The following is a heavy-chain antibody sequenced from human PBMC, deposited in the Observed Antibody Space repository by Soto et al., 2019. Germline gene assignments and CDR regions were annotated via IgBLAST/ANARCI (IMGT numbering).Heavy chain of an antibody. CDR3: ARSQVSSTSLEIYYYYYYGMDV. V-gene: IGHV1-69*01. Sequence: QVQLVQSRAEVKKPGSSVKVSCKACGGTFSSYAISWVRQAPGQGLEWMGGIIPISGTANYAQKFQGRVTITADESTSTAFMELSSLRSEDTAVYYCARSQVSSTSLEIYYYYYYGMDVWGQGTTVTVSS. CDR1: GGTFSSYA. J-gene: IGHJ6*02. D-gene: IGHD2-2*01. CDR2: IIPISGTA.